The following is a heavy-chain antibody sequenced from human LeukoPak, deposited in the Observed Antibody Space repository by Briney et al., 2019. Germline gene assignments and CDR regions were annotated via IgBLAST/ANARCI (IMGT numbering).Heavy chain of an antibody. CDR2: IIPILGIA. D-gene: IGHD3-10*01. CDR3: DSYYGSGPDGY. CDR1: GGTFSSDT. J-gene: IGHJ4*02. Sequence: ASVKVSCKASGGTFSSDTISWVRQAPGQGLEWMGRIIPILGIANYAQKFQGRVTITADKSTSTAYMELSSLRSEDTAVYYCDSYYGSGPDGYWGQGTLVTVSS. V-gene: IGHV1-69*02.